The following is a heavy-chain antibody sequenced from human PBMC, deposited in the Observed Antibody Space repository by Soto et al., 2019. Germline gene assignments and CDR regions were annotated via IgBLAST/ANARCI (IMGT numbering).Heavy chain of an antibody. CDR3: ARGGGSYFPFDY. Sequence: QVQLQQWGAGLLKPSETLSLTCAVYGGSFSGYYWSWIRQPPGKGLEWIGEINHSGSTNYNPSLKSRDTISVDTPKNQCSLKRSSVPAADTAGYYCARGGGSYFPFDYWGQGTLVTVSS. D-gene: IGHD1-26*01. CDR1: GGSFSGYY. V-gene: IGHV4-34*01. J-gene: IGHJ4*02. CDR2: INHSGST.